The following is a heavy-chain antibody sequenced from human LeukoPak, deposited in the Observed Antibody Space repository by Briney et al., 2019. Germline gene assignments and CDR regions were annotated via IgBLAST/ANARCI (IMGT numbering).Heavy chain of an antibody. J-gene: IGHJ4*02. Sequence: ASVKVPCKASGGTFSSYAISWVRQAPGQGLEWMGWISAYNGNTNYAQKLQGRVTMTTDTSASTAYMELRSLRSDDTAVYYCARGGYFDFQTPFDYWGQGTLVTVSS. V-gene: IGHV1-18*01. CDR3: ARGGYFDFQTPFDY. CDR2: ISAYNGNT. D-gene: IGHD3-9*01. CDR1: GGTFSSYA.